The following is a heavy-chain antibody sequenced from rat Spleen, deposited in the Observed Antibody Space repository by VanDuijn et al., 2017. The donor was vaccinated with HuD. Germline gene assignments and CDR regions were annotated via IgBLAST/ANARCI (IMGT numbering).Heavy chain of an antibody. CDR3: AAAVGDY. CDR2: IWGDGST. D-gene: IGHD1-1*01. Sequence: QVQLKESGPGLVQSSQTLSLTCTVSGFSLTSYGVHWVRQAPGKGLEWMGIIWGDGSTNYNSALKSRLSISRDTSKSQVFLTMNSLQTDDTAVYYCAAAVGDYWGQGVMVTVSS. J-gene: IGHJ2*01. CDR1: GFSLTSYG. V-gene: IGHV2-77*01.